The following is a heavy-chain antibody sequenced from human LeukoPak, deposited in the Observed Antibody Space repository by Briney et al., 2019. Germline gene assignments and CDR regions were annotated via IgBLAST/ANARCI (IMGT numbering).Heavy chain of an antibody. J-gene: IGHJ6*02. CDR3: ARVPNRHYYDYGMDV. V-gene: IGHV3-21*01. CDR2: ISSSSSYI. Sequence: PGGSLRLSCAASGFTFSSYSMNWVRQAPGKGLEWVSSISSSSSYIYYADSVKGRFTISRDNAKNSLYLQMNGLRAEDTAVYYCARVPNRHYYDYGMDVWGQGTTVTVSS. CDR1: GFTFSSYS.